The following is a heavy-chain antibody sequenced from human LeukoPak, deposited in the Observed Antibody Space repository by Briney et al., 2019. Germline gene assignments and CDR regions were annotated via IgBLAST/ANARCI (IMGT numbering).Heavy chain of an antibody. CDR3: ARLSLGYWD. CDR1: GGSFSGYY. CDR2: INHSGST. V-gene: IGHV4-34*01. J-gene: IGHJ4*02. Sequence: SETLSLTCAVYGGSFSGYYWSWIRQPPGKGLEWIGEINHSGSTNYNPSLKSRVTISVDTSKNQFSLKLSSVTAADTAVYYCARLSLGYWDWGQGTLVTVSS. D-gene: IGHD3-22*01.